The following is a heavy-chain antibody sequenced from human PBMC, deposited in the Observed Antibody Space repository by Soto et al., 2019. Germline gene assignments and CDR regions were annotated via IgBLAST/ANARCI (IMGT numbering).Heavy chain of an antibody. CDR3: ARDRPYYYDSSGYYSVFDY. V-gene: IGHV4-59*13. CDR2: IYYSGST. J-gene: IGHJ4*02. Sequence: SETLSLTCTVSGGSISSYYWSWIRQPPGKGLEWIGYIYYSGSTNYNPSLKSRVTIPVDTSKNQFSLKLSSVTAADTAVYYCARDRPYYYDSSGYYSVFDYWGQGTLVTVSS. D-gene: IGHD3-22*01. CDR1: GGSISSYY.